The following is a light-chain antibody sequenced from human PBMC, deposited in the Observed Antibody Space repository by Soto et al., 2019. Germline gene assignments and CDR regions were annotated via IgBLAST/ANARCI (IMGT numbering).Light chain of an antibody. CDR3: QVWDSSSEHVV. Sequence: SYELTQAPSVSVAPGKTARITCGGNNIGSESVHWYQQKPGQAPVLVIYYDRDRPSGIPERFSGSNSGNTATLTISRVEAGDEADYYCQVWDSSSEHVVFGGGTKGTVL. CDR1: NIGSES. J-gene: IGLJ2*01. CDR2: YDR. V-gene: IGLV3-21*04.